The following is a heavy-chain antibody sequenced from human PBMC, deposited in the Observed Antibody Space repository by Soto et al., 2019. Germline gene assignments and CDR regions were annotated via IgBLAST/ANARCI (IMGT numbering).Heavy chain of an antibody. CDR1: GFTFDDYT. J-gene: IGHJ6*02. Sequence: GGSLRLSFAASGFTFDDYTMHWFRQAPGKGLEWVSLISWDGGSTYYADTVKGRLTISRDNSKNSLYLQMTSMRTEDTALYYCAKAIMGWSNYYGMDVWGQGTTVTVSS. V-gene: IGHV3-43*01. CDR3: AKAIMGWSNYYGMDV. D-gene: IGHD3-3*01. CDR2: ISWDGGST.